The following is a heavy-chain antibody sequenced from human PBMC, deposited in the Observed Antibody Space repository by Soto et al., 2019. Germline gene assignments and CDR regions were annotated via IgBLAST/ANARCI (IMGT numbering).Heavy chain of an antibody. Sequence: GESLKISCKGSGYSFTSYWIGWVRQMPGKGLERMGIIYPGDSDTRYSPSFQGQVTISADKSITTTYLQWSSLKASDTAIYYCARLSDTSGWYDYWGQGTLLTVSS. J-gene: IGHJ4*02. D-gene: IGHD6-19*01. CDR1: GYSFTSYW. V-gene: IGHV5-51*01. CDR3: ARLSDTSGWYDY. CDR2: IYPGDSDT.